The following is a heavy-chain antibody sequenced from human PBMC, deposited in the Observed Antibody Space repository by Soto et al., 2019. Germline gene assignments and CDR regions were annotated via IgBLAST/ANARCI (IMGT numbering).Heavy chain of an antibody. CDR2: ISWNSGSI. D-gene: IGHD1-1*01. V-gene: IGHV3-9*01. J-gene: IGHJ6*02. CDR1: GFTFDDYA. CDR3: AKVSSSGRPYYYYGMDL. Sequence: GGSLRLSCGASGFTFDDYAMHWVRQAPGKGLEWVSGISWNSGSIGYADSVKGRFTISRDNAKDSLYLQMNSLRAEDTALYYCAKVSSSGRPYYYYGMDLWGQGTTVTVSS.